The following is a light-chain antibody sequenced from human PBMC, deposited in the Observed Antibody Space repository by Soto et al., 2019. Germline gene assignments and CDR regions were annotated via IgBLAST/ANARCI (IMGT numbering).Light chain of an antibody. CDR3: SSYTSRSTLV. Sequence: QSALTQPASVSGSPGQSITISCTGTSSDVGGYNYVSWYQQHPGKAPKLMIYEVTNRPSGVSNRFSGSKSGNTASLTISGLQAEDEADYYCSSYTSRSTLVFATGTKATVL. J-gene: IGLJ1*01. V-gene: IGLV2-14*01. CDR2: EVT. CDR1: SSDVGGYNY.